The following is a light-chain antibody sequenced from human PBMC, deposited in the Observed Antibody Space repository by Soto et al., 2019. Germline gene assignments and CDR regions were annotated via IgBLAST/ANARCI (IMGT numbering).Light chain of an antibody. CDR1: QSVSSSY. V-gene: IGKV3-20*01. CDR2: GAS. Sequence: EIVLTQSPGTLSLTRGERATLSCRASQSVSSSYLAWYQQKPGQAPRLLIYGASSRATGIPDRFSGSGSGTDFTLTIRRLEPEDFAVYYCQQYGSSPLTFGGGTKVEIK. J-gene: IGKJ4*01. CDR3: QQYGSSPLT.